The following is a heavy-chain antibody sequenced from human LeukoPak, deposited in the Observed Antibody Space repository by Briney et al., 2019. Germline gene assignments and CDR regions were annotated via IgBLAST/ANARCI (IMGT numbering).Heavy chain of an antibody. Sequence: ASVEVSCKASGYTFTGYYMHWVRQAPGQGLEWMGWINPNSGGTNYAQKFQGRVTMTRDTSISTAYMELSRLRSDDTAVYYCARNGGSGSPYFDYWGQGTLVTVSS. J-gene: IGHJ4*02. CDR3: ARNGGSGSPYFDY. V-gene: IGHV1-2*02. CDR2: INPNSGGT. CDR1: GYTFTGYY. D-gene: IGHD3-10*01.